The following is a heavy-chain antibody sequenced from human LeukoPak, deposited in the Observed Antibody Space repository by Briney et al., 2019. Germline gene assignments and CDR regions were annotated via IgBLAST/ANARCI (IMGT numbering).Heavy chain of an antibody. CDR2: INPSGGST. D-gene: IGHD3-3*01. CDR3: ATGRPLRFLEWTKDNWFDP. V-gene: IGHV1-46*01. CDR1: GYTFTSYY. Sequence: ASVKVSCKASGYTFTSYYMHWVRQAPGQGLEWMGIINPSGGSTSYAQKFQGRVTMTEDTSTDTAYMELSSLRSEDTAVYYCATGRPLRFLEWTKDNWFDPWGQGTLVTVSS. J-gene: IGHJ5*02.